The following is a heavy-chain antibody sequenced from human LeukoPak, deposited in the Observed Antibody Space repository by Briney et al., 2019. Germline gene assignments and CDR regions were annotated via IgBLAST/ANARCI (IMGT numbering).Heavy chain of an antibody. CDR1: GFTFSSYA. V-gene: IGHV3-23*01. D-gene: IGHD3-22*01. CDR3: AKVDSSGYYGYFDY. J-gene: IGHJ4*02. Sequence: GGSLRLSCAASGFTFSSYAMSWVGQAQGKGLEWVSAISGSGGSTYYADYVKGRFTISRDNSKNTLYLQMNSLRAEDTAVYYCAKVDSSGYYGYFDYWGQGTLVTVSS. CDR2: ISGSGGST.